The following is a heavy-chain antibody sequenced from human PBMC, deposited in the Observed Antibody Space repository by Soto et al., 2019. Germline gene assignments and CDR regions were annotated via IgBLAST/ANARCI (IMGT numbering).Heavy chain of an antibody. CDR1: GGTFSSYA. J-gene: IGHJ6*02. V-gene: IGHV1-69*13. Sequence: ASVKVSCKASGGTFSSYAISWVRQAPGQGLEWVGGIIPIFGTANYAQKFQGRVTITADESTSTAYMELSSLRSEDTAVYYCARDKGIQLWSNYYYYGMDVWGQGTTVTVSS. D-gene: IGHD5-18*01. CDR2: IIPIFGTA. CDR3: ARDKGIQLWSNYYYYGMDV.